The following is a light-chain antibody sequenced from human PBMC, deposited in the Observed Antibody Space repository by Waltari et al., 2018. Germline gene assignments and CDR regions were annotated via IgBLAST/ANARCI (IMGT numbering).Light chain of an antibody. J-gene: IGLJ2*01. CDR2: EVT. CDR1: SSDVGAYNF. V-gene: IGLV2-8*01. CDR3: ASYAGTTGVI. Sequence: QSVLTQPPSASGSPGQSVALSCTGTSSDVGAYNFVSCYQHHPGKAPKLVIYEVTERPSGVPGRFFGSKSGNSASLTVSGLQPEDEADYYCASYAGTTGVIFGGGTKLTVL.